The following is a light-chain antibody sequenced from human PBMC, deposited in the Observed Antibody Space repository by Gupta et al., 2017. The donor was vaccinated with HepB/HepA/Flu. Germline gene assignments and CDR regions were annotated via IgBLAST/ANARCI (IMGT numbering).Light chain of an antibody. CDR3: QQYDSTPWT. CDR2: WAS. J-gene: IGKJ1*01. Sequence: DIVMTQSPDSLAVSLGERATINCKSSQSGLYSSNNKNYLVWYQQKPGQPPKLLIYWASTRESGVPDRFSGRGSGTDFTLTISSLQAEDVAVYYCQQYDSTPWTFGQGTKVEIK. CDR1: QSGLYSSNNKNY. V-gene: IGKV4-1*01.